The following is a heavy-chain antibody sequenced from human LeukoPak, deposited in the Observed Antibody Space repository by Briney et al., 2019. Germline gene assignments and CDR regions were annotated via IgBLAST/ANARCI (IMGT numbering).Heavy chain of an antibody. D-gene: IGHD1-26*01. CDR2: VFIGGST. J-gene: IGHJ4*02. V-gene: IGHV3-53*01. Sequence: PGGSLRLSCAASGFTLSSDHMLWVRQAPGKGVELVSFVFIGGSTYYADSVRGRFSISRDNSKNTLYLQMNSLRGEDTAVYYCARLGGSYYFAYWGQGTLVTVSS. CDR1: GFTLSSDH. CDR3: ARLGGSYYFAY.